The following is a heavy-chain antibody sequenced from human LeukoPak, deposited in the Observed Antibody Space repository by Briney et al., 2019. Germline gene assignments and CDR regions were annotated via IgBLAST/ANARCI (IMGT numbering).Heavy chain of an antibody. CDR2: IIPIFGTA. V-gene: IGHV1-69*13. D-gene: IGHD3-22*01. CDR3: ASSPLRYYYDSSGYYPSPGNWFDP. CDR1: GGTFSSYA. J-gene: IGHJ5*02. Sequence: GASVEVSCKASGGTFSSYAISWVRQAPGQGLEWMGGIIPIFGTANHAQKFQGRVTITADESTSTAYMELSSLRSEDTAVYYCASSPLRYYYDSSGYYPSPGNWFDPWGQGTLVTVSS.